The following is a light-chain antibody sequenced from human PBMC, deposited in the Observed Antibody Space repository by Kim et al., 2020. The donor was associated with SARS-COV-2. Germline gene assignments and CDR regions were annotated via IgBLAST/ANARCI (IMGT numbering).Light chain of an antibody. CDR1: QSISNY. CDR3: QQSYTTPLT. V-gene: IGKV1-39*01. J-gene: IGKJ4*01. Sequence: DIQMTQSPSSLSASVGDRVTITCRASQSISNYLNWYQQKPGKAPKLLIQTASSLQSGVPPRFSGSESGTDFTLTINNLQSEDFATYYCQQSYTTPLTFGGGTKVDIK. CDR2: TAS.